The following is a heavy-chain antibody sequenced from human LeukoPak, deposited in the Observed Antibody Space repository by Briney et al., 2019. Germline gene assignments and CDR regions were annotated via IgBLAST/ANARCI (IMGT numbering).Heavy chain of an antibody. J-gene: IGHJ3*02. CDR1: GYTFTSYD. D-gene: IGHD2-2*02. CDR3: ARGYGLGEYQLLYAGAFDI. V-gene: IGHV1-8*03. Sequence: ASVKVSCKASGYTFTSYDINWVRQATGQGLEWMGWMNPNSGNTGYAQKFQGRVTITRNTSISTAYMELSSLRSEDTAVYYCARGYGLGEYQLLYAGAFDIWGQGTMVTVSS. CDR2: MNPNSGNT.